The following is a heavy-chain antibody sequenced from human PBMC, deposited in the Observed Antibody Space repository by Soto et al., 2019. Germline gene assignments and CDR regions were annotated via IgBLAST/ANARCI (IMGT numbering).Heavy chain of an antibody. Sequence: QLQLQESGSGLVKPSQTLSLTCAVSGGSISSGGYSWSWIRQPTGKGLEWIGYIYHSGSTYYNPSLKSRVTISVDRSKNQFSLKLSSVTAADTAVYYCARGGVDYYDSSGYYFSPYYFDYWGQGTLVTVSS. CDR3: ARGGVDYYDSSGYYFSPYYFDY. D-gene: IGHD3-22*01. J-gene: IGHJ4*02. V-gene: IGHV4-30-2*01. CDR2: IYHSGST. CDR1: GGSISSGGYS.